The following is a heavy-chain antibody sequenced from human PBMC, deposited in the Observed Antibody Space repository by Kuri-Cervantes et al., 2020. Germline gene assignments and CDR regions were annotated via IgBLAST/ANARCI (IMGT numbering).Heavy chain of an antibody. CDR3: ARYHDTAGYYFDF. V-gene: IGHV4-34*01. J-gene: IGHJ4*02. Sequence: SETLSLTCAVYGGSFSGYYWSWIRQPPGKGLEWIGEINHSGSTNYNPSLKSRVTISVDTSKKQFSLELVSVTAADTAVYYCARYHDTAGYYFDFWGQGALVTVSS. D-gene: IGHD3-9*01. CDR1: GGSFSGYY. CDR2: INHSGST.